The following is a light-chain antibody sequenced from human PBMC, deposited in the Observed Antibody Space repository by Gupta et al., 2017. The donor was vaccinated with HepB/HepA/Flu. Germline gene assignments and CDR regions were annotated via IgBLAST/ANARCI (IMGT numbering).Light chain of an antibody. CDR3: QQYYSTPWT. CDR1: QSVLYSSNNKNY. Sequence: DIVMTQSPDFLAVSLGERATINCKSSQSVLYSSNNKNYLAWFQQKPGQPPKLLIYWASTRESGVPDQFSGSGSGTDFTLTISSLQAEDVAVYYCQQYYSTPWTFGQGTKVEIK. J-gene: IGKJ1*01. V-gene: IGKV4-1*01. CDR2: WAS.